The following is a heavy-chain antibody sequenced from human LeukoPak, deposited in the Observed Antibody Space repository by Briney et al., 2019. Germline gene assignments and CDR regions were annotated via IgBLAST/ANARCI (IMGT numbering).Heavy chain of an antibody. D-gene: IGHD2-2*01. V-gene: IGHV3-23*01. CDR3: AKDLGYCNSASCQRYFDY. CDR1: GFTFRSSG. Sequence: PGGSLRLSCAASGFTFRSSGMSWVRQAPGKGLEWVSHISGSDTTTHYADSVKGRFTIFRDNSKSTLFLQMNSLRAEDTAVYYCAKDLGYCNSASCQRYFDYWGQGTLVTVSS. J-gene: IGHJ4*02. CDR2: ISGSDTTT.